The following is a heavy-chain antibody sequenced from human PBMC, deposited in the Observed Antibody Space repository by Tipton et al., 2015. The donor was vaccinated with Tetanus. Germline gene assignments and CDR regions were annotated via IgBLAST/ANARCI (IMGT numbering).Heavy chain of an antibody. CDR2: IWYDGSNK. Sequence: CAASGFTFSSYGMHWVRQAPGKGLEWVAVIWYDGSNKYYADSVKGRFTISRDNSKNTLYLQMNSLRAEDTAVYYCARDLGDGSGYFDYWGQGTLVTVSS. CDR1: GFTFSSYG. V-gene: IGHV3-33*01. D-gene: IGHD3-16*01. J-gene: IGHJ4*02. CDR3: ARDLGDGSGYFDY.